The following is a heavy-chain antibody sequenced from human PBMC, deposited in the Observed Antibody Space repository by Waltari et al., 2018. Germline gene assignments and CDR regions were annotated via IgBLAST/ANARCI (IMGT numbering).Heavy chain of an antibody. V-gene: IGHV3-49*04. Sequence: EVQLVESGGGLVQPGRSLRLSCTASGFTFGDYAMSWVGQAPGRGLEWVGFIRSKAYGGTTEYAASVKGRFTISRDDSKSIAYLQMNSLKTEDTAVYYCTRDSGIVGATYIDYWGQGTLVTVSS. CDR2: IRSKAYGGTT. CDR1: GFTFGDYA. D-gene: IGHD1-26*01. J-gene: IGHJ4*02. CDR3: TRDSGIVGATYIDY.